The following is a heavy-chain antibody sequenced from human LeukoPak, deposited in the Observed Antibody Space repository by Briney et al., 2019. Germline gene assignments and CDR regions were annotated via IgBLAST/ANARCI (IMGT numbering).Heavy chain of an antibody. CDR1: GFTFSSYA. D-gene: IGHD1-26*01. Sequence: GRSLRLSCAASGFTFSSYAMHWVRQAPGKGLEWVAVISYDGSNKYYADSVKGRFTISRDNSKNTLYLQMNSLRAEDTAVYYCAKDPGWELHNWYFDLWGRGTLVTVSS. CDR3: AKDPGWELHNWYFDL. J-gene: IGHJ2*01. CDR2: ISYDGSNK. V-gene: IGHV3-30-3*01.